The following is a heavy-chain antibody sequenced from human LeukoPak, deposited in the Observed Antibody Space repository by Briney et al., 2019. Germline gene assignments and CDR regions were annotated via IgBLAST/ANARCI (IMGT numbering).Heavy chain of an antibody. D-gene: IGHD4-17*01. CDR3: ARGPTRYYFDC. J-gene: IGHJ4*02. CDR2: IFDSGST. Sequence: SETLSLTCTVSSDSISSYYWSWIRQPPGKGLERIGYIFDSGSTNYNPYLKSRVTISVDTSKNQFSLGLSSVTAADTAVYYCARGPTRYYFDCWGQGTLVT. V-gene: IGHV4-59*01. CDR1: SDSISSYY.